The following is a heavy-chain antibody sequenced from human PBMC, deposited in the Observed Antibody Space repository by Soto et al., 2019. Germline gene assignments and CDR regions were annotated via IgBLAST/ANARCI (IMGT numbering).Heavy chain of an antibody. D-gene: IGHD3-3*01. V-gene: IGHV3-15*07. CDR3: SKQRGPSGFSSYGLEV. J-gene: IGHJ6*01. CDR1: GFDFTAAW. Sequence: QLVESGGGLVTPGKSVTLSCVGSGFDFTAAWMHWVRQAPGTGLEWVGRIKSRGNGGTTDYSAPVKGRFTISRDDSKNIVYLQMNSLKTEDTAVYFCSKQRGPSGFSSYGLEVWGQGSTVTVTS. CDR2: IKSRGNGGTT.